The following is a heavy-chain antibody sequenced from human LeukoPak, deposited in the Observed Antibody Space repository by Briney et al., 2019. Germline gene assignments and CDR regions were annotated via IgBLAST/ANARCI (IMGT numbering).Heavy chain of an antibody. CDR3: AKDIVVVPAAIDYYYYYGMDV. CDR2: TSYDGSNK. CDR1: GFTFSSYG. Sequence: GRSLRLSSAASGFTFSSYGMHWVRQAPGKGLEWVAVTSYDGSNKYYADSVKGRFTISRDNSKNTLYLQMNSLRAEDTAVYYCAKDIVVVPAAIDYYYYYGMDVWGQGTTVTVSS. V-gene: IGHV3-30*18. J-gene: IGHJ6*02. D-gene: IGHD2-2*01.